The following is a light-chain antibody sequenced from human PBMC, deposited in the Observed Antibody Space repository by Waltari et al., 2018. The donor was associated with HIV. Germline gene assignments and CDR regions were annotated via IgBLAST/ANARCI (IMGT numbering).Light chain of an antibody. J-gene: IGKJ1*01. V-gene: IGKV3-15*01. CDR3: EQSYTAPRT. CDR2: GAS. Sequence: EIVMTQSPVTLSASPGERVTLSCRASESVNSDLAWYQQKPGQAPRLLIHGASTRATGIPPRFSGSGSETQFTLTISSLQSEDCAVYYCEQSYTAPRTFGQGTKVEIK. CDR1: ESVNSD.